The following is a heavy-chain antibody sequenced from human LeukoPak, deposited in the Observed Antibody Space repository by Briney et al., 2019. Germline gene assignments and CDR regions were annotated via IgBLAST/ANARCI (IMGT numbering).Heavy chain of an antibody. CDR2: ISGSGGST. CDR1: GFTFSSYA. V-gene: IGHV3-23*01. D-gene: IGHD2-21*02. J-gene: IGHJ3*02. Sequence: PGGSLILSCAASGFTFSSYAMSWVRQAPGKGLEWVSAISGSGGSTYYADSVKGRCTISRDNAKNPLYLQMHSLRAEDTVVYYCAKGVVVVTAIAFDIWGQGTMVTVSS. CDR3: AKGVVVVTAIAFDI.